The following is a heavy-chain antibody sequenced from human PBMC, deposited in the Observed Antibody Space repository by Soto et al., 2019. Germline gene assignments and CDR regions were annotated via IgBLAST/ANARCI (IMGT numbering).Heavy chain of an antibody. Sequence: PGGSLRLSCAASGFTFSSYSMNWVRQAPGKGLEWVSYISSSSSTIYYADSVKGRFTISRDNSKNTLYLQMNSLRAEDTAVYYCAKDSVPGIAVTGSWYFDLWGRGTLVTVSS. CDR2: ISSSSSTI. D-gene: IGHD6-19*01. J-gene: IGHJ2*01. CDR3: AKDSVPGIAVTGSWYFDL. V-gene: IGHV3-48*01. CDR1: GFTFSSYS.